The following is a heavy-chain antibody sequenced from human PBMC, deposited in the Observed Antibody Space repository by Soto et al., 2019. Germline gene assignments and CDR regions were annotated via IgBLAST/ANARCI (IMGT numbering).Heavy chain of an antibody. CDR1: GFTFSSYA. CDR2: ISGSGGST. Sequence: GGSLRLSCAASGFTFSSYAMSWVRQAPGKGLEWVSAISGSGGSTYYADSVKGRFTISRDNSKNTLYLQMNSLRAEDTAVYYCAKVYIVVVTAIGYFDYWGQGTLVTVSS. V-gene: IGHV3-23*01. D-gene: IGHD2-21*02. CDR3: AKVYIVVVTAIGYFDY. J-gene: IGHJ4*02.